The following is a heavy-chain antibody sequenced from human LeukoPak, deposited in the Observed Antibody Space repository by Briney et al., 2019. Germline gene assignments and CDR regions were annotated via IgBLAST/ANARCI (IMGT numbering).Heavy chain of an antibody. CDR3: ARGISGNSHWFDP. V-gene: IGHV4-4*07. J-gene: IGHJ5*02. CDR1: GGSISSYY. CDR2: IHSSGST. Sequence: SETLSLTCTVSGGSISSYYWSWIRQPAGKELEWIGRIHSSGSTKDNPSLKSRVTTSVDTSKNQFSLRLNSITAADTAVYYCARGISGNSHWFDPWGQGTLVTVSS. D-gene: IGHD3-10*01.